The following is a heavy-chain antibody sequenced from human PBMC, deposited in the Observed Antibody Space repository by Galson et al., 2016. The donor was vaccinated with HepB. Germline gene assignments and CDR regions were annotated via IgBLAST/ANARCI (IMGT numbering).Heavy chain of an antibody. CDR3: AKDQLNYDTSGHTH. CDR2: ISGSGNSA. Sequence: SLRLSCAASGFTFSSYAMSWVRQAPGKGLEWVSVISGSGNSAYYADSVKGRFTISRDNSKNTLYLRMDSLRAKDTAVYYCAKDQLNYDTSGHTHWGQGTLVTVSS. D-gene: IGHD3-22*01. V-gene: IGHV3-23*01. J-gene: IGHJ4*02. CDR1: GFTFSSYA.